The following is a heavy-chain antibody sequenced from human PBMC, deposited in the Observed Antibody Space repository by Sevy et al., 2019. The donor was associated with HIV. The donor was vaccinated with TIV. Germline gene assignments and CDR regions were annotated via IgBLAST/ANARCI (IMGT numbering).Heavy chain of an antibody. V-gene: IGHV3-7*01. Sequence: GGSLRLSCAASGFTFSSHWMSWVRQAPGKGLEWVANIKPDGSDKYYVDSVKGRFTISRDNDKNSLSLQMNSLRAEDTAVYNCARDTGGIGMDVWGQGTTATVSS. D-gene: IGHD6-13*01. CDR3: ARDTGGIGMDV. CDR2: IKPDGSDK. J-gene: IGHJ6*02. CDR1: GFTFSSHW.